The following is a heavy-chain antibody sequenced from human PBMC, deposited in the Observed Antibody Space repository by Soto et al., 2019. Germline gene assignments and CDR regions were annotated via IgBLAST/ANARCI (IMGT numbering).Heavy chain of an antibody. CDR2: INHSGST. Sequence: SETLSLTCAVYGGSFSGYYWSWIRQPPGKGLEWIGEINHSGSTNYNPSLKSRVTISADTSKNQFSLKLSSVTAADTAVYYCARGPFRYSSGWYVGDYYYYGMDVWGQGTTVTVS. CDR3: ARGPFRYSSGWYVGDYYYYGMDV. V-gene: IGHV4-34*01. CDR1: GGSFSGYY. J-gene: IGHJ6*02. D-gene: IGHD6-19*01.